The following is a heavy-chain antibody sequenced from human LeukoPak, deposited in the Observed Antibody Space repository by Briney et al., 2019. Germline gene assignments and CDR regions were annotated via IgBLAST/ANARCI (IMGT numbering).Heavy chain of an antibody. V-gene: IGHV3-74*01. J-gene: IGHJ6*02. CDR3: AKAPNYYYGMDV. CDR1: GFTFSKYY. Sequence: PGGSLRLSCAVSGFTFSKYYMHWVRQAPGKGLVWVSRISSDGSNTNYADSVKGRFTISRDNSKNTLYLQMNSLRAEDTAVYYCAKAPNYYYGMDVWGQGTTVTVSS. CDR2: ISSDGSNT.